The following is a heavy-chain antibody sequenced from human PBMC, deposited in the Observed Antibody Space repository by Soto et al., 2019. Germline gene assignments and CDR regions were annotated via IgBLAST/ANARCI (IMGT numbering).Heavy chain of an antibody. Sequence: SQTLSLTCVISGDSVSRTSIAWNWIRQSPLRGLEWLGRTYHSSRWNIDYAVSVQSRIAINLDTSKNQFSLQLNSVTPEDTAVYYYTRGRDSAFDIWGQGTMVTVSS. CDR2: TYHSSRWNI. CDR1: GDSVSRTSIA. CDR3: TRGRDSAFDI. V-gene: IGHV6-1*01. J-gene: IGHJ3*02.